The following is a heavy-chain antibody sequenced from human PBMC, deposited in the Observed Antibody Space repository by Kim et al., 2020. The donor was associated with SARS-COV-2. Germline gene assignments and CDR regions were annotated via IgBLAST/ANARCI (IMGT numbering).Heavy chain of an antibody. D-gene: IGHD3-3*01. J-gene: IGHJ4*02. CDR2: IYYSGST. CDR3: ASQRVWSGYYEYYFDY. CDR1: GGSISSYY. V-gene: IGHV4-59*13. Sequence: SETLSLTCTVSGGSISSYYWSWIRQPPGKGLEWIGYIYYSGSTNYNPSLKSRVTISVDTSKNQFSLKLSSVTAADTAVYYCASQRVWSGYYEYYFDYWGQGTLVTVSS.